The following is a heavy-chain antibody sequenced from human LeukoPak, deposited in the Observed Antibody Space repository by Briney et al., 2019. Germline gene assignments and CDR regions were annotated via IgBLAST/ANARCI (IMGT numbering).Heavy chain of an antibody. CDR1: GFTFSSYA. V-gene: IGHV3-23*01. D-gene: IGHD6-13*01. Sequence: GGSLRLSCAASGFTFSSYAMSWVRQAPGKGLEWVSAISGSGGSTYYADSVKGRFTISRDNSKNTLYLQMNSLRAEDTAAYYCATDIAAAGRPPSYWGQGTLVTVS. CDR3: ATDIAAAGRPPSY. J-gene: IGHJ4*02. CDR2: ISGSGGST.